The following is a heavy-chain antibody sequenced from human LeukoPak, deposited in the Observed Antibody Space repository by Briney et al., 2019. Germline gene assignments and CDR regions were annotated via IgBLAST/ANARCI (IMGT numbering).Heavy chain of an antibody. Sequence: PGGSLRLSCAASGFTFSSYGMHWVRQAPGKGLEWVAFIRYDGSNKYYADSVKGRFTISRDNSKNTLYLQINSLRAEDTAVYYCAVGSIVGANFDYWGQGTLVTVSS. J-gene: IGHJ4*02. V-gene: IGHV3-30*02. D-gene: IGHD1-26*01. CDR1: GFTFSSYG. CDR3: AVGSIVGANFDY. CDR2: IRYDGSNK.